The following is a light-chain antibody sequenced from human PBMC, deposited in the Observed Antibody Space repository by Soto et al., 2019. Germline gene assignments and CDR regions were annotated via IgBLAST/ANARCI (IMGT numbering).Light chain of an antibody. V-gene: IGKV3-20*01. J-gene: IGKJ1*01. CDR3: QQYGSSPRT. CDR1: QSVSSY. CDR2: GAS. Sequence: EIVLIQSPATLSLSPGERATLSCRASQSVSSYLAWYQQKPGQAPRLLIYGASSRATGIPDRFSGSGSGTDFTLTISRLEPEDFAVYYCQQYGSSPRTCGQGTKVDI.